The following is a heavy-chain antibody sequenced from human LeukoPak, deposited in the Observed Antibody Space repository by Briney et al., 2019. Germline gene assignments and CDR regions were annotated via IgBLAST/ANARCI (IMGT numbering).Heavy chain of an antibody. D-gene: IGHD6-6*01. Sequence: SHTLSLTCPVSGVCISRGYYFSRSLPQPPRTGLEPIVHLPYSRATYSNPSLKSRVTISVDTSKNQCSLKLSSVTAADTAVYYCATQGPAARPGDWYFDLWGRGTLVTVSS. CDR2: LPYSRAT. CDR3: ATQGPAARPGDWYFDL. V-gene: IGHV4-30-4*01. J-gene: IGHJ2*01. CDR1: GVCISRGYYF.